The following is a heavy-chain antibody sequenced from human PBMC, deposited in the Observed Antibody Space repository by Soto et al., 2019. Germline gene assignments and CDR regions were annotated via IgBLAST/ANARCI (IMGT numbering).Heavy chain of an antibody. V-gene: IGHV4-4*02. CDR3: ARDRHPDIVVVVAATPVDAFDI. CDR2: IYHSGST. CDR1: GGSISSSNW. Sequence: SETLSLTCAVSGGSISSSNWWSWVRQPPGKGLEWIGEIYHSGSTNYNPSLKSRVTISVDKSKNQFSLKLSSVTAADTAVYYCARDRHPDIVVVVAATPVDAFDIWGQGTMVTVSS. D-gene: IGHD2-15*01. J-gene: IGHJ3*02.